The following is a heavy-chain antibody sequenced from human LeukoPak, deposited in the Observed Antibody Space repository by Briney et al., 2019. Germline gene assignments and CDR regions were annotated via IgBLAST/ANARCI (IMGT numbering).Heavy chain of an antibody. V-gene: IGHV3-30*02. CDR3: AKGSRAVVVPKYDY. Sequence: GGPLRLSCAASGFTFSSYGMHWVRQAPGKGLEWVAFIRYDGSNKYYADSVKGRFTISRDNSKNTLYLQMNSLRAEDTAVYYCAKGSRAVVVPKYDYWGQGTLVTVSS. CDR2: IRYDGSNK. CDR1: GFTFSSYG. D-gene: IGHD2-2*01. J-gene: IGHJ4*02.